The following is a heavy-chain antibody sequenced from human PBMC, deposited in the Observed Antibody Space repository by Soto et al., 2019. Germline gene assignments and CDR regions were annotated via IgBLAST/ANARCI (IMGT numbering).Heavy chain of an antibody. V-gene: IGHV3-48*02. CDR3: AREYYDILTGLNWFDP. CDR1: GFTFSSYS. D-gene: IGHD3-9*01. Sequence: EVQLVESGGGVVQPGGSLRLSSAASGFTFSSYSMNWVRQAPGKGLEWVSYISSSSSTIYYADSVKGRFTISRDNAKNSLYLQMNSLRDEDTAVYYCAREYYDILTGLNWFDPWGQGTLVTVSS. J-gene: IGHJ5*02. CDR2: ISSSSSTI.